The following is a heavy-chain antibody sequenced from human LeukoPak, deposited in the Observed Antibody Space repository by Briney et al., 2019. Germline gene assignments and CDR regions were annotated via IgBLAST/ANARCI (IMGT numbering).Heavy chain of an antibody. Sequence: GGSLRLSCAASGFTFSSYAMHWVRQAPGKGLEWVAVTSYDGSNTYYADSVKGRFTISRDNSKNTLYLQMNSLRAEDTAVYYCARAERGGYSGYDYGMDLWGKGTTVTVSS. J-gene: IGHJ6*04. CDR2: TSYDGSNT. V-gene: IGHV3-30*04. D-gene: IGHD5-12*01. CDR1: GFTFSSYA. CDR3: ARAERGGYSGYDYGMDL.